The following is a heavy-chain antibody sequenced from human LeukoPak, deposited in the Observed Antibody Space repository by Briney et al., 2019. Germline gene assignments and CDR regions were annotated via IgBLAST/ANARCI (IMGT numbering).Heavy chain of an antibody. CDR1: GGSFSGYY. D-gene: IGHD2-2*01. Sequence: PSETLSLTCAVYGGSFSGYYWSWIRQPPGKGLEWLGEINHSGSTNYNPSLKSRVTISVDTSKNQFSLKLSSVTAADTAVYYCASSPGVVPAAMGYWGQGTLVTVSS. CDR3: ASSPGVVPAAMGY. CDR2: INHSGST. V-gene: IGHV4-34*01. J-gene: IGHJ4*02.